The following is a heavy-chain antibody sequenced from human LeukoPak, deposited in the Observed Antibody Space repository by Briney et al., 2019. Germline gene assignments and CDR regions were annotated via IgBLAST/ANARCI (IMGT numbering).Heavy chain of an antibody. V-gene: IGHV1-18*01. CDR1: GYTFTSYG. Sequence: ASVKVFCKASGYTFTSYGISWVRQAPGQGLEWLGWISAYNGNTNYAQKLQGRVTMTTDTSTSTAYMELRSLRSDDTAVYYCARVISSPTRHEFWSGYYPSNWFDPWGQGTLVTVSS. J-gene: IGHJ5*02. D-gene: IGHD3-3*01. CDR2: ISAYNGNT. CDR3: ARVISSPTRHEFWSGYYPSNWFDP.